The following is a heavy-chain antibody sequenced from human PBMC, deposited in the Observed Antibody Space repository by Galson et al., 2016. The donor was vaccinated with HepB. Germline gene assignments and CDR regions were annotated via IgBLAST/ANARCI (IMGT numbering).Heavy chain of an antibody. Sequence: ATLSLTCAVSGGSISTDSWWHWVRQPPGQGLAWIGAIYHEGGTNYKPSLNSRLSMSVDKSKNQFSLNLRSVTAADAAVYHCPRVTCGGGACQDLFAIWGQGIMVTVSS. J-gene: IGHJ3*02. CDR2: IYHEGGT. D-gene: IGHD2-21*02. CDR3: PRVTCGGGACQDLFAI. V-gene: IGHV4-4*02. CDR1: GGSISTDSW.